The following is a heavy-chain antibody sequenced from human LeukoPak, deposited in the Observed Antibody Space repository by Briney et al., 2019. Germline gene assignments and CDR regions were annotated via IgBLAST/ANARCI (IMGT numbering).Heavy chain of an antibody. CDR2: INIGNGNT. V-gene: IGHV1-3*04. CDR1: GYTFTRYA. CDR3: AREGGSYGWYFDL. J-gene: IGHJ2*01. Sequence: ASVKASCKASGYTFTRYAMHWVRQAPGQRLEWMGWINIGNGNTKYSQKFQGRVTVTRDTSANTAYMELSSLRSGDTAVYYCAREGGSYGWYFDLWGRGTLVTVSS. D-gene: IGHD1-26*01.